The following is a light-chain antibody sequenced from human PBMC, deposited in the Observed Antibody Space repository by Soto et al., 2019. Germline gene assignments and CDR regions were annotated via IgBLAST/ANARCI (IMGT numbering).Light chain of an antibody. Sequence: EVVLTQSPGTLSLSPGERATLSCRASQSVSSSYLAWYQQKPGQAPRLLIYGASSRATGIPDRFSGSGSGTDFILTISRLEPEDFTVYYCQQCGSTPLTFGGGTKVEIK. J-gene: IGKJ4*01. CDR3: QQCGSTPLT. CDR1: QSVSSSY. V-gene: IGKV3-20*01. CDR2: GAS.